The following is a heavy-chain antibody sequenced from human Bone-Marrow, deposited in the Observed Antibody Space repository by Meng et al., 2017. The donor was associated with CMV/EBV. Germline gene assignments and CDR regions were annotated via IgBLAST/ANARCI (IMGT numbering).Heavy chain of an antibody. V-gene: IGHV3-13*01. J-gene: IGHJ3*02. CDR2: IGTAGDT. D-gene: IGHD3-9*01. CDR3: ASRGPLRYFDWLDAFDI. Sequence: HWVRQATGKGLEWVSGIGTAGDTNYPGPVKGRFTISRENANNSLYLQMNSLRAGDTAVYYCASRGPLRYFDWLDAFDIWGQGTMVTVSS.